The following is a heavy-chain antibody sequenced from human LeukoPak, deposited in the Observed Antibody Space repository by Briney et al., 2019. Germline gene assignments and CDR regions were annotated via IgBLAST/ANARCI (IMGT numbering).Heavy chain of an antibody. J-gene: IGHJ3*02. D-gene: IGHD1-26*01. CDR2: ISSSSSYI. CDR1: GFTFSSYS. V-gene: IGHV3-21*01. Sequence: GGSLRLSCAASGFTFSSYSMNWVRQAPGKGLEWVSSISSSSSYIYYADSVKGRFTISRDNAKNSLYLQMNSLRAEDTAVYYCARDHTSGSYADAFDIWGQGTMVTVSS. CDR3: ARDHTSGSYADAFDI.